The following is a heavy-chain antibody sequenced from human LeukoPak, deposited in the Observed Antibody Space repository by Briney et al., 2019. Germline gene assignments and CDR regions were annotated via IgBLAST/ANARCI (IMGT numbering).Heavy chain of an antibody. CDR1: GFIFSDNS. CDR2: ISTSSSYI. Sequence: GGSLRLSCAASGFIFSDNSMTWVRQAPGKGLEWVLSISTSSSYIFYSDSLKGRFTISRDNAKNSLYLQMNSLRVEDTAVYYCVRDRTASDYWGLGALVTVSS. V-gene: IGHV3-21*01. J-gene: IGHJ4*02. CDR3: VRDRTASDY. D-gene: IGHD4-17*01.